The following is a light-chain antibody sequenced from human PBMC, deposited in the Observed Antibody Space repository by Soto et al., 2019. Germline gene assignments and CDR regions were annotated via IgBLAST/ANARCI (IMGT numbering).Light chain of an antibody. CDR2: KAS. Sequence: IQMTQSPSTLSLSLGDRVTITCRASQTISSWLAWYQQKPGEAPKLLIYKASTLKSGVPSRFSGSGSGTEFTLTISSLQPDDFATYYCQHYNIYSEAFGQVTKVDIK. V-gene: IGKV1-5*03. J-gene: IGKJ1*01. CDR3: QHYNIYSEA. CDR1: QTISSW.